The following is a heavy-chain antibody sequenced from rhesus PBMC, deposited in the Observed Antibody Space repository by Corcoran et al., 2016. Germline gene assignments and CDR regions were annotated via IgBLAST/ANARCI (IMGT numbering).Heavy chain of an antibody. D-gene: IGHD6-31*01. CDR1: GGSISSSNW. V-gene: IGHV4-65*01. Sequence: QVQLQESGPGLVKPSETLSLTCAVSGGSISSSNWWSWIRQPPGKGREWIGYTSGSSGSSHYNPSLNSRVTMATGTSKKQFSLKLSSVAAADTAVYYCARSIAAAVPADYWGQGVLVTVSS. J-gene: IGHJ4*01. CDR3: ARSIAAAVPADY. CDR2: TSGSSGSS.